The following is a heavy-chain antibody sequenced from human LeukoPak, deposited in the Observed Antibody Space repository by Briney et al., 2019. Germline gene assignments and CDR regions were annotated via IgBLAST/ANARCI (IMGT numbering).Heavy chain of an antibody. D-gene: IGHD1-26*01. CDR3: ARWSYHFDY. V-gene: IGHV4-39*01. CDR2: IYYSGST. J-gene: IGHJ4*02. Sequence: PSETLSLTCTVSGGSISSSSYYWGWIRQPPGKGLEWIGSIYYSGSTYYNPSLKSRVTISVDTSKNQFSLKLSSVTAADTAVYYCARWSYHFDYWGQGTLVTVSS. CDR1: GGSISSSSYY.